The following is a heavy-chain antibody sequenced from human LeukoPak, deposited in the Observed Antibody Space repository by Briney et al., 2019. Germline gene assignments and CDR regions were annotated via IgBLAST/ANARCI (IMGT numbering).Heavy chain of an antibody. CDR2: INSNGGST. D-gene: IGHD5-12*01. J-gene: IGHJ4*02. CDR1: GFTFSSYA. Sequence: PGGSLRLSCSVSGFTFSSYAMHWVRQAPGKGLQLLSSINSNGGSTYYADSVKGRFTISRDNSKSKLYLQMNRLRSEDTAVYYCVKSGYSSSSDVDYWGQGTLVTVSS. CDR3: VKSGYSSSSDVDY. V-gene: IGHV3-64D*09.